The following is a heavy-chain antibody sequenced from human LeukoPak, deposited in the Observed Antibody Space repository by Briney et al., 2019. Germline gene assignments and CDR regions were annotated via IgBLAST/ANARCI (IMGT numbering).Heavy chain of an antibody. CDR1: GGSISTSNYY. CDR3: ARGWYYFDY. Sequence: PSETLSLTCTVSGGSISTSNYYWGWIRQPPGKGLEWIGNIFYSGSTYYSPSLKSRVTISVDTSKNQFSLKLSSVTAADTAVYYCARGWYYFDYWGQGTLVTVSS. CDR2: IFYSGST. D-gene: IGHD2-8*01. J-gene: IGHJ4*02. V-gene: IGHV4-39*07.